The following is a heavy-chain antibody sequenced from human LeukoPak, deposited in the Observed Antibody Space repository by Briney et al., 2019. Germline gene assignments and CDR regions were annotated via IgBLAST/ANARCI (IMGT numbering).Heavy chain of an antibody. D-gene: IGHD5-18*01. CDR1: GLTFNDEY. J-gene: IGHJ5*02. Sequence: GGSLRLSCAASGLTFNDEYMSWIRQAPGKGLEWVSYIDSSGSPVFYADSVKGRFTISRDTSRNTLYLQMNSLRAEDTAVYYCARDVDTSSHFSCFDPWGQGTLVTVSS. CDR2: IDSSGSPV. CDR3: ARDVDTSSHFSCFDP. V-gene: IGHV3-11*04.